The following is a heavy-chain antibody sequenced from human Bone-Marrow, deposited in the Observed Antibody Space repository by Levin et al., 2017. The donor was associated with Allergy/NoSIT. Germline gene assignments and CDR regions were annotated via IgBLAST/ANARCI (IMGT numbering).Heavy chain of an antibody. V-gene: IGHV3-66*01. Sequence: GESLKISCAASGFTVSTSYMSWVRQAPGKGLEWVSLIHSGGNTYYADSLKGRFTISTDSSQNSLHLQMNDLRPGDTAMYYCARGSQWLVRDFDYWGQGTLVTV. J-gene: IGHJ4*02. CDR2: IHSGGNT. CDR3: ARGSQWLVRDFDY. CDR1: GFTVSTSY. D-gene: IGHD6-19*01.